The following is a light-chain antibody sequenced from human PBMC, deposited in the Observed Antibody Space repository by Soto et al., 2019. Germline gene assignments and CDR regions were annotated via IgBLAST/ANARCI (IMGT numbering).Light chain of an antibody. Sequence: QPVLTQPPSVSGAPGQRVTISCTGSISNIGRGYDVHWYQQLPGSAPRLLLSGDSNRPSGVPDRFSGSRSGTSASLAITGLQAEDEGDYYCQTFDRSRTISWVFGGGTKVTVL. CDR3: QTFDRSRTISWV. V-gene: IGLV1-40*01. CDR1: ISNIGRGYD. J-gene: IGLJ3*02. CDR2: GDS.